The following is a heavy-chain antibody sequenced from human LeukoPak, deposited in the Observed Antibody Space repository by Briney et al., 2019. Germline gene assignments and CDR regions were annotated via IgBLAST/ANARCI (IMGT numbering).Heavy chain of an antibody. CDR1: GGSFSGYY. V-gene: IGHV4-34*01. CDR2: INHSVSS. J-gene: IGHJ4*02. D-gene: IGHD6-25*01. CDR3: ARAREAATIDS. Sequence: PSEALSLTCAVYGGSFSGYYWTWIRQPPGEGREWIGEINHSVSSNYNPYLKSRVLISVDTSKNQFSLKLSSVTDADTAIYYCARAREAATIDSWGQGTLVTVSS.